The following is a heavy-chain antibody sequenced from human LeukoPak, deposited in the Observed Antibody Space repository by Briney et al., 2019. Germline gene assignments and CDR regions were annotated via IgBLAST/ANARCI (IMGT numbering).Heavy chain of an antibody. J-gene: IGHJ4*02. CDR1: GYSFTSYW. CDR2: IYPGDSDT. D-gene: IGHD4-11*01. Sequence: GESLKISCKGSGYSFTSYWIGWVRQMPGKGLEGMGIIYPGDSDTRYSPSFQGQVTISADKSISTAYLQWSSLKASDTAMYYCARLTYIYSNYEGIDYWGQGTLVTVSS. V-gene: IGHV5-51*01. CDR3: ARLTYIYSNYEGIDY.